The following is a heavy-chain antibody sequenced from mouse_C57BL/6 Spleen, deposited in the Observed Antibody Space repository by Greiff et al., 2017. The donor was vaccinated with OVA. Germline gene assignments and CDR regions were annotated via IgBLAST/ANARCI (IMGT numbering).Heavy chain of an antibody. J-gene: IGHJ2*01. CDR2: IDPANGNT. Sequence: EVKLVESVAELVRPGASVKLSCTASGFNIKNTYMHWVKQRPEQGLEWIGRIDPANGNTKYAPKFQGKATITADTSSNTAYLQLSSLTSEDTAIYYCARRAVVEGYYFDYWGQGTTLTVSS. D-gene: IGHD1-1*01. CDR3: ARRAVVEGYYFDY. V-gene: IGHV14-3*01. CDR1: GFNIKNTY.